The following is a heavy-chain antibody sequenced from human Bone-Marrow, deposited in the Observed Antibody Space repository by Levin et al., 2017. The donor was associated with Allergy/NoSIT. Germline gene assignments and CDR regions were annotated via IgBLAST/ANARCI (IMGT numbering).Heavy chain of an antibody. CDR2: INHSGST. V-gene: IGHV4-34*01. D-gene: IGHD6-13*01. CDR1: GGSFSGYY. Sequence: SETLSLTCAVYGGSFSGYYWSWIRQPPGKGLEWIGEINHSGSTNYNPSLKSRVTISVDTSKNQFSLKLSSVTAADTAVYYCARGGVEQQLALTFDYWGQGTLVTVSS. J-gene: IGHJ4*02. CDR3: ARGGVEQQLALTFDY.